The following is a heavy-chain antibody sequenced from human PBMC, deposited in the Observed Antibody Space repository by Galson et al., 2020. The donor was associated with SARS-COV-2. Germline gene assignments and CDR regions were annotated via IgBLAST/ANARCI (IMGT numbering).Heavy chain of an antibody. V-gene: IGHV4-39*01. D-gene: IGHD5-18*01. CDR2: IDYSGSS. J-gene: IGHJ6*02. CDR1: GGSISTSSYY. CDR3: ARGLQGVHTAMVTYYYYYGMDV. Sequence: ETSETLSLTCTVSGGSISTSSYYWGWIRQPPGKGLEWVGSIDYSGSSYYNPSLKSRVTISVDTSRNQFSLRLSSVTAADTAVYYCARGLQGVHTAMVTYYYYYGMDVWGQGTTVTVSS.